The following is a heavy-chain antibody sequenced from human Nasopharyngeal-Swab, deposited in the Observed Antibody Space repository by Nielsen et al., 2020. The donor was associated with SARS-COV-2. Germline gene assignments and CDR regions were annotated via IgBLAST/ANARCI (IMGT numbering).Heavy chain of an antibody. V-gene: IGHV4-4*07. D-gene: IGHD6-13*01. Sequence: SETLSLTCTVSGGSISSYYWSWIRQLAGKGLEWIGRIYTSGSTNYNPSLKSRVTMSVDTSKNQFSLKLSSVTAADTAVYYCARDLSSSWPNFDYWGQGTLVTVSS. J-gene: IGHJ4*02. CDR3: ARDLSSSWPNFDY. CDR1: GGSISSYY. CDR2: IYTSGST.